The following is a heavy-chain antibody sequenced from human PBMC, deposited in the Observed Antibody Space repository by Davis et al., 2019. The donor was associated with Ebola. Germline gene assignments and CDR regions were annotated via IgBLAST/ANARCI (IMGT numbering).Heavy chain of an antibody. Sequence: SETLSLTCTVSGYSIRSGYYWGWIRQPPGKGLEWIANIYHSGSTYYNPSLKSRVTISVDTSKNQFSLRLASVTAADTAVFYCARYCRSSTCADDAFDIWGQGTLVTVFS. CDR2: IYHSGST. CDR1: GYSIRSGYY. D-gene: IGHD2/OR15-2a*01. V-gene: IGHV4-38-2*02. CDR3: ARYCRSSTCADDAFDI. J-gene: IGHJ3*02.